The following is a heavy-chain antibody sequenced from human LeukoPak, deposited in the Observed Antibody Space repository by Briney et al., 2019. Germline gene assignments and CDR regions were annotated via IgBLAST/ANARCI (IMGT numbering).Heavy chain of an antibody. D-gene: IGHD4-23*01. Sequence: ASVKVSCKASGYTFTSYYMHWVRQAPGQGLEWMGIINPSGGSTSYAQKFQGRVTMTRDTSTNTVYMELSSLRSEDTAVYYCAREMTTVVKLPFFDYWGQGTLVTVPS. CDR1: GYTFTSYY. CDR3: AREMTTVVKLPFFDY. J-gene: IGHJ4*02. V-gene: IGHV1-46*01. CDR2: INPSGGST.